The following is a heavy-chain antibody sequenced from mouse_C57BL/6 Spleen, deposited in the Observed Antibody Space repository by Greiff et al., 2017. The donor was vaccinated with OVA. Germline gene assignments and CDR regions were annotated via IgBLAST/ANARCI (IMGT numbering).Heavy chain of an antibody. CDR3: ARLYDYGEYYFDY. Sequence: EVQLQQSGAELVKPGASVKLSCTASGFNIKDYYMHWVKQRTEQGLEWIGRIDPEDGETKYAPKFQGKATITADTSSNTAYLQLSSLTSEDTAVYYCARLYDYGEYYFDYWGQGTTLTVSS. D-gene: IGHD2-4*01. V-gene: IGHV14-2*01. CDR1: GFNIKDYY. J-gene: IGHJ2*01. CDR2: IDPEDGET.